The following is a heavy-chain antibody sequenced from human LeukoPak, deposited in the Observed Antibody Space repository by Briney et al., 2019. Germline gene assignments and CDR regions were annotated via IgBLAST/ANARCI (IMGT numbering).Heavy chain of an antibody. CDR3: ASWGEGALDN. CDR1: GFTFSSYE. CDR2: ISESGSPI. D-gene: IGHD1-26*01. V-gene: IGHV3-48*03. J-gene: IGHJ4*02. Sequence: GGSLRLSCVASGFTFSSYEMNWVRQAPGKGLEWVSYISESGSPIYNADSVKGRFTISRDNSKNSLYLQMNSLRVEDTGVYYCASWGEGALDNWGQGTLVTVSS.